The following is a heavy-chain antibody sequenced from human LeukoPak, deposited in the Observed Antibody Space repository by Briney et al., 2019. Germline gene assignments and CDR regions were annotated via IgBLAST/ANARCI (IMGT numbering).Heavy chain of an antibody. Sequence: PGGSLRLSCITSGFTFGDYGLSWVRQAPGKGLEWVSAISGSGGSTYYADSVKGRFTISRDNSKNTLYLQMNSLRAEDTAVYYCAKDKSCWYPPTEYWGQGTLVTVSS. J-gene: IGHJ4*02. CDR2: ISGSGGST. CDR3: AKDKSCWYPPTEY. CDR1: GFTFGDYG. D-gene: IGHD6-19*01. V-gene: IGHV3-23*01.